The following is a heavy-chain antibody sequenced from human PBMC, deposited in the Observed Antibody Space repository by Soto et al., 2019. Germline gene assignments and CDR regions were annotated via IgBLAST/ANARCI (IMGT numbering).Heavy chain of an antibody. CDR2: IIRIFGTP. V-gene: IGHV1-69*12. Sequence: QVQLVQSGAEVKQPGSSVKVSCKASGGTFSSYAINWVRQAPGQGLEWMGGIIRIFGTPDYAQRFQGRVTITADESTSTPYMELSSLRSEDTAVYYCARQGSNEYYYYGMDVWGQGPTVTVSS. J-gene: IGHJ6*02. CDR3: ARQGSNEYYYYGMDV. D-gene: IGHD3-10*01. CDR1: GGTFSSYA.